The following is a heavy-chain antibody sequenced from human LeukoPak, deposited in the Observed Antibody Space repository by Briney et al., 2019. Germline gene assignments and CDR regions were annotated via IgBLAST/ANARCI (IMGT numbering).Heavy chain of an antibody. Sequence: GASVKVSCKASGYTFTDCYLHWVRQAPGQGLEWLGWINPNSGGTNYAQKFQGWVTMTRDTSISTAYMELSRLTSDDTAVYYCARGGTGTRGYYGMDVWGQGTSVTVSS. V-gene: IGHV1-2*04. CDR2: INPNSGGT. D-gene: IGHD1-1*01. J-gene: IGHJ6*02. CDR1: GYTFTDCY. CDR3: ARGGTGTRGYYGMDV.